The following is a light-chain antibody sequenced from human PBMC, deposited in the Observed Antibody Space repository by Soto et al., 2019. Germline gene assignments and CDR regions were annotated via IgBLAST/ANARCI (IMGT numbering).Light chain of an antibody. V-gene: IGLV2-14*01. CDR1: SSDVGGYNY. Sequence: QSALTQPASVSGSPGQSITISCTGTSSDVGGYNYVSWYQQHPGKAPKLMISEVSNRPSGVSDRFSGSKSGNKASLTISGLQAEDEADYYCSSYTSNKTPVLGGGTKVTVL. CDR3: SSYTSNKTPV. CDR2: EVS. J-gene: IGLJ2*01.